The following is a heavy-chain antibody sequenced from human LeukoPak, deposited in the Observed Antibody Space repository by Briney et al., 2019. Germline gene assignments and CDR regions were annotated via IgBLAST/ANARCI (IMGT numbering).Heavy chain of an antibody. D-gene: IGHD1-26*01. CDR1: GGPFSGYY. CDR2: INHSGST. V-gene: IGHV4-34*01. CDR3: ARDTTGY. Sequence: SETLSLTCAVYGGPFSGYYWSWIRQPPGKGLEWIGEINHSGSTNYNPSLKSRVTISVDTSKNQFSLKLSSVTAADTAVYYCARDTTGYWGQGTLVTVSS. J-gene: IGHJ4*02.